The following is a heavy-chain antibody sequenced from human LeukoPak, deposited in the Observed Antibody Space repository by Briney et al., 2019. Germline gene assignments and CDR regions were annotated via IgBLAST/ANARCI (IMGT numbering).Heavy chain of an antibody. Sequence: PGGSLRLSCAASGFTFGSYAMSWVRQAPGRGLEWVSAISGSGGSTYYADSVKGRFTISRDNSKNTLYLQMNSLRAEDTAVYYCARSARTRGDQDYWGQGTLVTVSS. CDR2: ISGSGGST. CDR1: GFTFGSYA. D-gene: IGHD3-16*01. J-gene: IGHJ4*02. CDR3: ARSARTRGDQDY. V-gene: IGHV3-23*01.